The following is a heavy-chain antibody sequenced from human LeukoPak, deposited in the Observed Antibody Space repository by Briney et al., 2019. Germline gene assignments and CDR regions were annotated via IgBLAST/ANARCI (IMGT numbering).Heavy chain of an antibody. CDR2: IRYDGSNK. V-gene: IGHV3-30*02. CDR1: GFTFSSYG. Sequence: PGGSLRLSCAASGFTFSSYGMHWVRQAPGKGLEWVAFIRYDGSNKYYADSVKGRFTISRDNSKNTLYLQMNSLRAEDTAVYYCAKCYYGSGALFDYWGQGTLVTVSS. J-gene: IGHJ4*02. D-gene: IGHD3-10*01. CDR3: AKCYYGSGALFDY.